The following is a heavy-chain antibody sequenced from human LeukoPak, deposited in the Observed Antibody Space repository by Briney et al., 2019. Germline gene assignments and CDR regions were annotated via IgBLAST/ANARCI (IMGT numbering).Heavy chain of an antibody. CDR2: LYPTVGI. V-gene: IGHV4-4*09. Sequence: SETLSLTCTVSRGYINDDYWHWIRQPPGKGLEWIGYLYPTVGIKYNPSLKSRATISIETSRKEVSLTLTSVTAADTAVYFCARQYTGSYRHFVSWGQGTLVTVSS. CDR1: RGYINDDY. CDR3: ARQYTGSYRHFVS. D-gene: IGHD1-26*01. J-gene: IGHJ4*02.